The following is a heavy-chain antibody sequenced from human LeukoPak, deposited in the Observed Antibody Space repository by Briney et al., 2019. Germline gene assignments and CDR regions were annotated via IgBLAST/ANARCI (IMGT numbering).Heavy chain of an antibody. Sequence: GGSLRLSCAASGFTFDDYAMHWVRQAPGKGLEWVSLISWDDGSTYYADSVKGRFTISRDNSKNSLYLQMNSLRAEDTALYYCAKGYYYDSSGYFDYWGQGTLVTVSS. CDR2: ISWDDGST. V-gene: IGHV3-43D*03. D-gene: IGHD3-22*01. CDR1: GFTFDDYA. CDR3: AKGYYYDSSGYFDY. J-gene: IGHJ4*02.